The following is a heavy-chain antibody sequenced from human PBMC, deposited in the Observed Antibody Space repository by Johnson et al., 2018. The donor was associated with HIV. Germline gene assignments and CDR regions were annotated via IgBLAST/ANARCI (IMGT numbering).Heavy chain of an antibody. J-gene: IGHJ3*02. Sequence: QVQLVESGGGVVQPGGSLRLSCAASGFTFSSYGMHWVRQAPGKGLEWVAVIWYDGSNKYYADSVKGRFTISRDNSKNTLYLQMNSLRVEDTAVYYCAKSPGKDHGGNSGAFDIWGQGTMVTVSS. V-gene: IGHV3-33*06. CDR2: IWYDGSNK. CDR1: GFTFSSYG. CDR3: AKSPGKDHGGNSGAFDI. D-gene: IGHD4-23*01.